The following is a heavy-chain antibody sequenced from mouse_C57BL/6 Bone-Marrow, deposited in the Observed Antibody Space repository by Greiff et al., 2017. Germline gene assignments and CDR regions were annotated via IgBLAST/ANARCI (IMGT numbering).Heavy chain of an antibody. V-gene: IGHV1-26*01. Sequence: EVQLQQSGPELVKPGASVKISCKASGYTFTDYYMNWVKQSHGKSLEWIGDINSNNGGTSYNQKIKGKATLTVDKSSSTAYMELRSLTSEDSAVYYCAMYYYGSSPAWFADWGQGTLVTVSA. D-gene: IGHD1-1*01. CDR1: GYTFTDYY. CDR2: INSNNGGT. CDR3: AMYYYGSSPAWFAD. J-gene: IGHJ3*01.